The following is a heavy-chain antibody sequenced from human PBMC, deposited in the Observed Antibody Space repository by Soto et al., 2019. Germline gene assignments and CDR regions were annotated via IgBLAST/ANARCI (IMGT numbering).Heavy chain of an antibody. CDR2: INPNSGGT. CDR1: GYTFTGYY. CDR3: ARDTQGITMVRGVIPYFDY. J-gene: IGHJ4*02. V-gene: IGHV1-2*02. Sequence: ASVKVSCKASGYTFTGYYMHWVRQAPGQGLEWMGWINPNSGGTNYAQKFQGRVTMTRDTSISTAYMELSRLRSDDTAVYYCARDTQGITMVRGVIPYFDYWGQGTLVTVSS. D-gene: IGHD3-10*01.